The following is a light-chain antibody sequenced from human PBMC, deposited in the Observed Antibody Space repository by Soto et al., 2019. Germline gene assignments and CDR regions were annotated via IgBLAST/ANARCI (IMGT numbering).Light chain of an antibody. J-gene: IGKJ1*01. Sequence: EIVLTQSPGTLSLSPGERASLSCRASQSVSSSYLAWYQQIPGQAPRLLINDASRRATGITDRFSGSGSGTDFTLTISRMETEDLAVYYCKKYGSSNPTVGKGTKGDIK. CDR3: KKYGSSNPT. CDR2: DAS. V-gene: IGKV3-20*01. CDR1: QSVSSSY.